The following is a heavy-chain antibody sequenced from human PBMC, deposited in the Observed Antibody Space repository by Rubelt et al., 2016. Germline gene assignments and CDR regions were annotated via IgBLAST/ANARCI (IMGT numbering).Heavy chain of an antibody. D-gene: IGHD6-13*01. CDR3: ARAGLGSSWYGGNYYFGY. V-gene: IGHV3-74*01. Sequence: VRQAPGKGLVWVSRINSDGSSTSYADSVKGRFTISRDNAKNTLYLQMNSLRAEDTAVYYCARAGLGSSWYGGNYYFGYWGQGTLVTVS. CDR2: INSDGSST. J-gene: IGHJ4*02.